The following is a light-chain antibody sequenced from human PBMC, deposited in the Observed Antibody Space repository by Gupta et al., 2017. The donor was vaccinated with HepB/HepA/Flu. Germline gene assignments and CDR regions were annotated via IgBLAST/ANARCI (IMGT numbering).Light chain of an antibody. J-gene: IGKJ4*01. CDR1: HNSLFDSDNRNY. V-gene: IGKV4-1*01. CDR3: HQFERSPFS. Sequence: VTTQSPASLAVSLGETATICCTSSHNSLFDSDNRNYLAWYQQKPGQSAKLLIYWASSWESGVPDRFNGSGSGTELTLTITSLKAEDMAVYYCHQFERSPFSFGGGTKLEI. CDR2: WAS.